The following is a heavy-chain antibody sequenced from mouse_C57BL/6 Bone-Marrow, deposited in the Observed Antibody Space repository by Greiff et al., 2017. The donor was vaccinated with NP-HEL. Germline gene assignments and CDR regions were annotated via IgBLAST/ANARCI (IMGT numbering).Heavy chain of an antibody. J-gene: IGHJ3*01. CDR3: ARTDYYGSQAWFAY. Sequence: VQLQQPGAELVKPGASVKLSCKASGYTFTSYWMHWVKQRPGQGLEWIGMIHPNSGSTNYNEKFKSKATLTVDKSSSTAYMQLSSLTSEDSAVYYCARTDYYGSQAWFAYWGQGTLVTVS. D-gene: IGHD1-1*01. CDR1: GYTFTSYW. V-gene: IGHV1-64*01. CDR2: IHPNSGST.